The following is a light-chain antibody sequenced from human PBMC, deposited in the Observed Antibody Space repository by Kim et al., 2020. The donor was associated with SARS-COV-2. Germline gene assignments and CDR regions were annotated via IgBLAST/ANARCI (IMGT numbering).Light chain of an antibody. CDR1: KLGSKY. Sequence: VSPRQTARSTCAGDKLGSKYTYWYQQKPGQSPVLVIYQDSRRPSGIPERFSGSNSGNTATLTISGAQAVDDADYYCQAWDGNSGVVFGGGTQLTVL. CDR2: QDS. J-gene: IGLJ2*01. V-gene: IGLV3-1*01. CDR3: QAWDGNSGVV.